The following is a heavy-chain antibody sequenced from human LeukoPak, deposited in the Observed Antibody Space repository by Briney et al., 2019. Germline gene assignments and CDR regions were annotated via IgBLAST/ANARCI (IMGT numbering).Heavy chain of an antibody. J-gene: IGHJ4*02. D-gene: IGHD1-26*01. CDR2: IYPGGDT. CDR1: AFTVSSNF. V-gene: IGHV3-66*01. Sequence: GGSLRLSCAASAFTVSSNFMSWVRQAPGKGLECVSIIYPGGDTYYVDSVRGRFTISRDYSKNTLYLQMNSLRAEDTAVYYCAGNSGTYQNFDYWGQGTLVTISS. CDR3: AGNSGTYQNFDY.